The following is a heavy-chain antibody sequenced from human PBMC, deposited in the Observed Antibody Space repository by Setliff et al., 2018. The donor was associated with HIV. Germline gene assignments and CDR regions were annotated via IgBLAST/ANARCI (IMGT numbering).Heavy chain of an antibody. J-gene: IGHJ4*02. V-gene: IGHV3-30*02. CDR1: GFIFDRYG. D-gene: IGHD6-13*01. CDR3: AKDPFTSSWYGFDY. Sequence: GGSLRLSCAASGFIFDRYGMHWVRQAPGKGLEWVALIWYDGSHETYADSVRGRFSISRDNSKNTLYLQMNSLRPEDTGFYYCAKDPFTSSWYGFDYWGQGALVTVSS. CDR2: IWYDGSHE.